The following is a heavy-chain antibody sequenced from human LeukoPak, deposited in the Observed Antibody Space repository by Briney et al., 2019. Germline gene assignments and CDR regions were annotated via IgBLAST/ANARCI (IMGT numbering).Heavy chain of an antibody. J-gene: IGHJ4*02. CDR2: ILPILGIA. CDR1: GGTFSSYA. D-gene: IGHD5-18*01. Sequence: SVKVSCKASGGTFSSYAISWVRQAPGQVLEWMGRILPILGIANYAQKFQGRVTITADKSTSTAYMELSSLRSEDTAVYYCARYHSDSGYSYGYYYWGQGTLVTVSS. CDR3: ARYHSDSGYSYGYYY. V-gene: IGHV1-69*04.